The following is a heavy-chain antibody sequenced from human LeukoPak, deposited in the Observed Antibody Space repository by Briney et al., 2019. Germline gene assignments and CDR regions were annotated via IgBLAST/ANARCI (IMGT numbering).Heavy chain of an antibody. CDR1: GFTFSSYA. D-gene: IGHD6-19*01. CDR3: AKDRQQWLVRCWFDP. Sequence: GGSLRLSCAASGFTFSSYAMSWVRQAPGKGLEWVSAISGSGGSTYYADSVKGRFAISRDNSKNTLYLQMNSLRAEDTAVYYCAKDRQQWLVRCWFDPWGQGTLATVSS. CDR2: ISGSGGST. J-gene: IGHJ5*02. V-gene: IGHV3-23*01.